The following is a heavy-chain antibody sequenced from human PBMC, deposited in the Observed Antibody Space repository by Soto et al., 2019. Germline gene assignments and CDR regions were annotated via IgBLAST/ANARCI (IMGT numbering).Heavy chain of an antibody. V-gene: IGHV4-30-2*01. CDR3: ARDDYGGHFDY. CDR2: IYHSGST. D-gene: IGHD4-17*01. CDR1: GGSISSGGYS. J-gene: IGHJ4*02. Sequence: QLQLQESGSGLVKPSQTLSLTCAVSGGSISSGGYSWSWIRQPPGKGLEWIGYIYHSGSTYYNPAVKSRVTISVDRSKNQFSLKLSSVTAADTAVYYCARDDYGGHFDYWGQGTLVTVSS.